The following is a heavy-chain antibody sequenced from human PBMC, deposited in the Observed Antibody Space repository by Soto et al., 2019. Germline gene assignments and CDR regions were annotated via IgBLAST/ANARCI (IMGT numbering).Heavy chain of an antibody. J-gene: IGHJ6*02. V-gene: IGHV4-4*07. Sequence: PSETLSLTCTVSGGSISSYYWSWIRQPAGKGLEWIGRIYTSGSTNYNPSLKSRVTMSVDTSKNQFSLKLSSVTAADTAVYYCARDSAAAAKVGYYYGMDAWGQGTTVTVS. CDR2: IYTSGST. CDR3: ARDSAAAAKVGYYYGMDA. D-gene: IGHD6-25*01. CDR1: GGSISSYY.